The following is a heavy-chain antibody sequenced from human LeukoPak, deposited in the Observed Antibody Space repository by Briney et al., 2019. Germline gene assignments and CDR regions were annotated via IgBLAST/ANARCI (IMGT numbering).Heavy chain of an antibody. Sequence: SETLSLTCTVSGDSISRHYWSCLRRPPGKGREGVGYIHYSGSTNYNPSLKSPITIPVDTSKNQFSLKLNSLTSGDTAVYYCARDGELGGAFDIWGRGTMVSVSS. CDR3: ARDGELGGAFDI. D-gene: IGHD1-26*01. J-gene: IGHJ3*02. V-gene: IGHV4-59*11. CDR2: IHYSGST. CDR1: GDSISRHY.